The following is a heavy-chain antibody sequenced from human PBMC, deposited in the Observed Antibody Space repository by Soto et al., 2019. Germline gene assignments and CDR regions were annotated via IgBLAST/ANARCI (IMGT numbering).Heavy chain of an antibody. CDR3: ARVYYDSRGPTKYRAFDF. Sequence: PGGSLRLSCAASGFTFSDYSMSWVRQSPGKGLEGVANIKQDGGEEDYVGSVKGRLTISRDNAKSSLYLQMNSLRVEDTAVYYCARVYYDSRGPTKYRAFDFWGQGTMATVSS. V-gene: IGHV3-7*01. D-gene: IGHD3-22*01. CDR2: IKQDGGEE. J-gene: IGHJ3*01. CDR1: GFTFSDYS.